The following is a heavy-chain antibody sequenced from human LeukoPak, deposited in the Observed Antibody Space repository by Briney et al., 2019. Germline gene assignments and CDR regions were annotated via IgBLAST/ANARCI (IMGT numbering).Heavy chain of an antibody. CDR2: IYYSGST. CDR1: GGSISSYY. Sequence: SETLSLTCTVSGGSISSYYWSWIRQPPGKGLEWIGYIYYSGSTNHNPSLKSRVTISVDTSKNQFSLKLSSVTAADTAVYYCARGVVVTAIHPYYFDYWGQGTLVTVSS. J-gene: IGHJ4*02. D-gene: IGHD2-21*02. V-gene: IGHV4-59*01. CDR3: ARGVVVTAIHPYYFDY.